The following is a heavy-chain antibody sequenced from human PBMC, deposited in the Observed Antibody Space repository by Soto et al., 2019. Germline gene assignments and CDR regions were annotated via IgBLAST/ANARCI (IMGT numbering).Heavy chain of an antibody. Sequence: QLFESGGGLVQPGGSLRLSCVACGFSFGRYAMTWVRQAPGKGLEWVSGTSGSGGDTYYADSVKGRFTISRDNPKNTLYLQMNSLRVEDTAVFYCAKIYDFWSRHHDSFDVWGQGTLVTVSS. CDR3: AKIYDFWSRHHDSFDV. CDR2: TSGSGGDT. D-gene: IGHD3-3*01. V-gene: IGHV3-23*01. J-gene: IGHJ3*01. CDR1: GFSFGRYA.